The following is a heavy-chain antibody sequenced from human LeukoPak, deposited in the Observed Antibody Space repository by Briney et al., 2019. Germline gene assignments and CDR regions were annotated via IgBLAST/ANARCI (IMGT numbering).Heavy chain of an antibody. Sequence: SETLSLTCTVSGGSVSSGSYYWSWIRQPPGKGLEWIGYIYYSGSTNYNPSLKSRVTISVDTSKNQFSLKLSSVTAADTAVYYCARERVGITIFGVVIAHFDYWGQGTLVTVSS. CDR3: ARERVGITIFGVVIAHFDY. V-gene: IGHV4-61*01. CDR2: IYYSGST. CDR1: GGSVSSGSYY. J-gene: IGHJ4*02. D-gene: IGHD3-3*01.